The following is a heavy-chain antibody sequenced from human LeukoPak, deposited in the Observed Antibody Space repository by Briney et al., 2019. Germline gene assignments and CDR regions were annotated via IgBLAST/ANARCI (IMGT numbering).Heavy chain of an antibody. V-gene: IGHV5-51*01. J-gene: IGHJ5*02. D-gene: IGHD3-10*01. Sequence: GESLKIFCKGSGYSFTSYWIGWVRQMPGKGLEWMGIIYPGDSDTRYSPSFQGQVTISADKSISTAYLQWSSLKASDTAMYYCARYYYGSGSENWFDPWGQGTLVTVSS. CDR2: IYPGDSDT. CDR1: GYSFTSYW. CDR3: ARYYYGSGSENWFDP.